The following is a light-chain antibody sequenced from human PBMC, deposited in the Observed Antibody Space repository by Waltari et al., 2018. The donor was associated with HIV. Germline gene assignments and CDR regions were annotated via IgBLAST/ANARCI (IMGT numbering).Light chain of an antibody. CDR1: SSDVGGYNL. J-gene: IGLJ2*01. Sequence: QSALTQPASVSGSPGQSITISCTGTSSDVGGYNLVSWYQQHPGKAPKLMIYEVSKRPSVVSNRFSGSKAGHTASLTISGLQAEDEADYYCCAYAGSTTYVIFGGGTKLTVL. CDR3: CAYAGSTTYVI. V-gene: IGLV2-23*02. CDR2: EVS.